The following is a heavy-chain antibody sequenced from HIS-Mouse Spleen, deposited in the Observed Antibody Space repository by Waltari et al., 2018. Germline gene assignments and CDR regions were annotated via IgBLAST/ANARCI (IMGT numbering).Heavy chain of an antibody. J-gene: IGHJ4*02. CDR3: AGYNWNYGTDY. D-gene: IGHD1-7*01. CDR2: INHSGST. V-gene: IGHV4-34*01. Sequence: QVQLQQWGAGLLKPSETLSLTCAVYGGSFSGYSWSWIRQPPGKGLEWMGEINHSGSTNYNPSLKSRVTISVDTSKNQFSLKLSSVTAADTAVYYCAGYNWNYGTDYWGQGTLVTVSS. CDR1: GGSFSGYS.